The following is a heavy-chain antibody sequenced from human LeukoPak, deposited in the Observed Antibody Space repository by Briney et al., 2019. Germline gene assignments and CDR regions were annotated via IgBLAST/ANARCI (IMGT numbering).Heavy chain of an antibody. CDR2: IYYSGST. V-gene: IGHV4-59*08. D-gene: IGHD2-15*01. Sequence: PSETLSLTCTVSGDSSSTYYWSWIRQPPGKGLEWIGYIYYSGSTNYNPSLKSRVTISVDTSKNQFSLKLSSVTAADTAVYYCARLLALPYGMDVWGQGTTVTVSS. CDR1: GDSSSTYY. CDR3: ARLLALPYGMDV. J-gene: IGHJ6*02.